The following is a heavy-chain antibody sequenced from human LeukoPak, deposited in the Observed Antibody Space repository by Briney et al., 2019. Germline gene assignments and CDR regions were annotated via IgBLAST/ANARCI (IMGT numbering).Heavy chain of an antibody. CDR1: GFTFSSYA. D-gene: IGHD6-19*01. V-gene: IGHV3-30-3*01. Sequence: GGSLRLSCAASGFTFSSYAMYWVRQAPGKGLEWVAVISYDGSNKYYADSVKGRFTISRDNSKNTLYLQMNSLRAEDTAVYYCARVQAYSSGWYYFDYWGQGTLVTVSS. J-gene: IGHJ4*02. CDR2: ISYDGSNK. CDR3: ARVQAYSSGWYYFDY.